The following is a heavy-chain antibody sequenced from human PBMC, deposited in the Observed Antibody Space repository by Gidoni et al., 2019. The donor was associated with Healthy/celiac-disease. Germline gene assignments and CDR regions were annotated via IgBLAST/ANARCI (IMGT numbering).Heavy chain of an antibody. J-gene: IGHJ4*02. CDR3: ASALTTVVTPGYFDY. CDR1: GGSISSGGYY. D-gene: IGHD4-17*01. Sequence: QVQLQESGPGLVKPSETLSLNCTVSGGSISSGGYYWSWIRQHPGKGLEWIGYIYYSGSTYYNPSLKSRVTISVDTSKIQFSLRLSSVTAADTAVYYCASALTTVVTPGYFDYWGQGTLVTVSS. V-gene: IGHV4-31*03. CDR2: IYYSGST.